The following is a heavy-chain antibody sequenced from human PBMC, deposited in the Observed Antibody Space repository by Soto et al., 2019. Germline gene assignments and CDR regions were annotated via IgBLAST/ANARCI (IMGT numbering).Heavy chain of an antibody. Sequence: PSDTLSLTGAHTGYSICFSNWWRWIRQPPGKGLEWIGYIYYSGTTYYNPSLKSRVTMSVDTSKNQFSLKLTSVTAVDTAVYYCARREIQGPIDYWGQGTLVTV. CDR3: ARREIQGPIDY. CDR1: GYSICFSNW. CDR2: IYYSGTT. J-gene: IGHJ4*02. D-gene: IGHD1-26*01. V-gene: IGHV4-28*01.